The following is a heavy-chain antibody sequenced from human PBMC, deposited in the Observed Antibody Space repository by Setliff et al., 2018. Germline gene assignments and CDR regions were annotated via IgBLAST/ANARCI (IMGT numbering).Heavy chain of an antibody. J-gene: IGHJ1*01. V-gene: IGHV3-7*03. D-gene: IGHD6-19*01. CDR3: AKDHHALYIAVAGTPFN. CDR2: IKHDGREI. CDR1: GLTFSNYW. Sequence: GGSLRLSCVDSGLTFSNYWMSWVRQAPGKGLEWVANIKHDGREIHYVDSVRGRFTISRDNTKNSLYLQMNSLRADDTAVYYCAKDHHALYIAVAGTPFNWGQGTLVTVSS.